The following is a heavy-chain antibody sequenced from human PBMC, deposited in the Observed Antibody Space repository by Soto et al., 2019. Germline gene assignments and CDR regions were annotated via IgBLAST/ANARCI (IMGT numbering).Heavy chain of an antibody. CDR1: GFTFSDHY. CDR2: TRNKANSYTT. Sequence: GGSLRLSCAASGFTFSDHYMDWVRQAPGKGLEWVGRTRNKANSYTTEYAASVKGRFTISRDDSKNSLYLQMNSLKTEDTAVYYCARDLGNSGYDYYFDYWGQGTLVTVSS. CDR3: ARDLGNSGYDYYFDY. J-gene: IGHJ4*02. V-gene: IGHV3-72*01. D-gene: IGHD5-12*01.